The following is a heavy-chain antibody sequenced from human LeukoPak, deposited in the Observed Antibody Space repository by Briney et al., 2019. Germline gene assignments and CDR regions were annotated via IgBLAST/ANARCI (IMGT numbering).Heavy chain of an antibody. CDR2: ISAYNGNT. D-gene: IGHD3-22*01. Sequence: GASVKVSCKASGYTFTSYGISWVRQAPGQGLEWMGWISAYNGNTNYAQKLQGRVTMTTDTSTSTAYMELRSLRSDDTAVYYCARLYYDSSGYYPMNWFDPWGQGTLVTVSS. CDR1: GYTFTSYG. J-gene: IGHJ5*02. CDR3: ARLYYDSSGYYPMNWFDP. V-gene: IGHV1-18*01.